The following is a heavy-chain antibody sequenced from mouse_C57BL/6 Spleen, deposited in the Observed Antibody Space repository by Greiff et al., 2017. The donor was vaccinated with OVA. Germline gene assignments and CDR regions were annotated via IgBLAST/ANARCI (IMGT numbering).Heavy chain of an antibody. Sequence: QVQLQQSGAELVRPGASVKLSCKASGYTFTDYYINWVKQRPGQGLEWIARIYPGSGNTYYNEKFKGKATLTAEKSSSTAYMQLSSLTSEDSAVYFCARSNYGSSHYYAMDYWGEGTSDTVSS. D-gene: IGHD1-1*01. V-gene: IGHV1-76*01. J-gene: IGHJ4*01. CDR1: GYTFTDYY. CDR3: ARSNYGSSHYYAMDY. CDR2: IYPGSGNT.